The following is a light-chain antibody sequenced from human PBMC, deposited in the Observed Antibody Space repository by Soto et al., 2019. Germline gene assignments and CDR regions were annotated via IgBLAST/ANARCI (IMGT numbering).Light chain of an antibody. V-gene: IGKV3-20*01. J-gene: IGKJ1*01. Sequence: EIVLTQSPGTLSLSPGERATLSCGASQSISSSWLGWYQQKPGQSPRLLIYAASSRAPGIPDRFSGSGSGTDFTLTISRLEPEDFAVYYCQQYGSSPLTFGQGTKVEIK. CDR3: QQYGSSPLT. CDR1: QSISSSW. CDR2: AAS.